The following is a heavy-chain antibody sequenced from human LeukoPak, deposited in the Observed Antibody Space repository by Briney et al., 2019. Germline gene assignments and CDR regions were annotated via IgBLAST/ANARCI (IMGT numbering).Heavy chain of an antibody. D-gene: IGHD2-21*02. Sequence: PGGSLRLSCAASGFTFSSYGMHWFRQAPGKGLEWVAVIWYDGSNKYYADSVKGRFTISRDNSKNTLYLQMNSLRAEDTAVYYCASDAAGGDTSLGDYWGQGTLVTVSS. CDR1: GFTFSSYG. CDR3: ASDAAGGDTSLGDY. CDR2: IWYDGSNK. V-gene: IGHV3-33*01. J-gene: IGHJ4*02.